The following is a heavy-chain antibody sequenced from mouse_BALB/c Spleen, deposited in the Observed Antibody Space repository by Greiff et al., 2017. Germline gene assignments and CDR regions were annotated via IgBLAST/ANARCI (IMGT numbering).Heavy chain of an antibody. CDR2: INPSTGYT. CDR3: VITTATGWFAY. V-gene: IGHV1-7*01. CDR1: GYTFTSYW. Sequence: QVQLKESGAELAKPGASVKMSCKASGYTFTSYWMHWVKQRPGQGLEWIGYINPSTGYTEYNQKFKDKATLTADKSSSTAYMQLSSLTSEDSAVYYCVITTATGWFAYWGQGTLVTVSA. J-gene: IGHJ3*01. D-gene: IGHD1-2*01.